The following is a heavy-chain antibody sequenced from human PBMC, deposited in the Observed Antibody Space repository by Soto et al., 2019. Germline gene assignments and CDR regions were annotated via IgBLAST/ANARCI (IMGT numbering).Heavy chain of an antibody. CDR3: ARVVTDDYYYYYMDV. CDR2: INPNSGNT. D-gene: IGHD3-22*01. V-gene: IGHV1-8*01. CDR1: GYTFTSYD. J-gene: IGHJ6*03. Sequence: QVQLVQSGAEVKKPGASVKVSRKASGYTFTSYDINWVRQATGQGLECMGWINPNSGNTGYAQQFQGRVTMTRNTSINTAYMELSSLRSEDTAVYYCARVVTDDYYYYYMDVWGKGTTVTVSS.